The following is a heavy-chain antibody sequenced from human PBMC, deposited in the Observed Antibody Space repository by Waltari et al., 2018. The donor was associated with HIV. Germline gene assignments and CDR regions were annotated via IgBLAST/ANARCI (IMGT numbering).Heavy chain of an antibody. CDR2: IYYSGST. Sequence: QVQLQESGPGLVKPSQTLSLTCTVSGGSISSGGYYWSWIRQHPGKGLEWIGYIYYSGSTYYNPSLKSRVTIAVDTSKNQFSLNLNSVTAADTAVYYCARDHTRSSTSWERFDPWGQGTLVTVSS. CDR1: GGSISSGGYY. J-gene: IGHJ5*02. V-gene: IGHV4-31*03. CDR3: ARDHTRSSTSWERFDP. D-gene: IGHD2-2*01.